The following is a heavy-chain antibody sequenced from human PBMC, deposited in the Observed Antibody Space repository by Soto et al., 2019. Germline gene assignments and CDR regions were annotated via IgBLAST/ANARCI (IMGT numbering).Heavy chain of an antibody. V-gene: IGHV2-5*02. CDR2: IYWDDDK. Sequence: QITLKESGPPLVKPTQTLTLTCTFSGFSLSTSGVGVGWIRQPPGKALEWLALIYWDDDKRYSPSLKSRLTITKDTSKHQVVLTRTNLDPVDTATYSGAHSLPQHGLFDYWGQGTLVTVSS. CDR1: GFSLSTSGVG. D-gene: IGHD6-13*01. CDR3: AHSLPQHGLFDY. J-gene: IGHJ4*02.